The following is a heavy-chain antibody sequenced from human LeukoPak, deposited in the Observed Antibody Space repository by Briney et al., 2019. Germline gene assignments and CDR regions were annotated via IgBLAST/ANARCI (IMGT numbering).Heavy chain of an antibody. CDR2: IDDDGANK. V-gene: IGHV3-74*01. D-gene: IGHD6-13*01. CDR1: GFTLSPYW. Sequence: PGGSLRLSCAASGFTLSPYWMHWVRQGPEKGLVWVSRIDDDGANKDYADSVKGRFTISRDNAKNTLYLQMTSLRAEDTVIYYCARDLFGEVAGGIGFESWGQGTLVTVSS. J-gene: IGHJ4*02. CDR3: ARDLFGEVAGGIGFES.